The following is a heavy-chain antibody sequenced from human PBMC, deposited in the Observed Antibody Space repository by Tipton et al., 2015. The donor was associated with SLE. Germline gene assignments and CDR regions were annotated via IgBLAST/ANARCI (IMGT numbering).Heavy chain of an antibody. V-gene: IGHV4-59*01. D-gene: IGHD1-20*01. CDR3: ARGYNWNPYYFDY. CDR1: GGSISTYY. Sequence: TLSLTCTVSGGSISTYYWNWIRQPPGKGLEWIGYIYYSGSTNYNPSLKRRVTISVDTSKNQFSLKLSSVTAADTPVYYCARGYNWNPYYFDYGGQGMLVPVSS. J-gene: IGHJ4*02. CDR2: IYYSGST.